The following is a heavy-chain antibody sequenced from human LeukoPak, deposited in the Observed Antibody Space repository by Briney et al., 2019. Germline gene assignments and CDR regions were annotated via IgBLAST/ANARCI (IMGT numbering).Heavy chain of an antibody. Sequence: GGSLRLSCAASGFTFSSYEMNWVRQAPGKGLEWVSCISSSGGTMYYADSVKGRFTISRDNAEKSPYLQMNSLRAEDTAVYYCARYCSSTKCLLYWGQGTLVTVSS. CDR2: ISSSGGTM. CDR1: GFTFSSYE. D-gene: IGHD2-2*01. J-gene: IGHJ4*02. CDR3: ARYCSSTKCLLY. V-gene: IGHV3-48*03.